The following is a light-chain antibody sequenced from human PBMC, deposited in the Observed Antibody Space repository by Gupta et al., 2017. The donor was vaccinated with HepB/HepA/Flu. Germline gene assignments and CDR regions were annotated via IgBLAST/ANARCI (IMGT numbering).Light chain of an antibody. CDR1: QSVSSY. J-gene: IGKJ3*01. Sequence: EIVLTQSPATLSLSPGERATLSCRASQSVSSYLAWYQQKPGQAPRLLIYDASTRATGSPARFSSSGSGTDFTLTISSLEPEDVAVYYCQQRSNWPIFTFGPGTKVDIK. CDR2: DAS. CDR3: QQRSNWPIFT. V-gene: IGKV3-11*01.